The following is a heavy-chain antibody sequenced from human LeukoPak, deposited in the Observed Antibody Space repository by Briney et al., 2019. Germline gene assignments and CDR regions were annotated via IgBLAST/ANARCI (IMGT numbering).Heavy chain of an antibody. Sequence: ASVKVSCKASGYTFTSYGISWVRQAPGQGLEWMGWISAYNGNTNYAQKLQGRVTMTTDTSTSTVYMELRSLRSDDTAVYYCARDSERASSGWYMAWIQEDWGQGTLVTVSS. CDR2: ISAYNGNT. CDR1: GYTFTSYG. J-gene: IGHJ4*02. D-gene: IGHD6-19*01. V-gene: IGHV1-18*01. CDR3: ARDSERASSGWYMAWIQED.